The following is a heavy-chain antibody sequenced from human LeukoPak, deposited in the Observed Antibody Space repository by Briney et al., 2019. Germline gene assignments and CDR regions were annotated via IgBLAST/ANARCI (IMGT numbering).Heavy chain of an antibody. J-gene: IGHJ4*02. Sequence: GASVKVSCKASGYTFTGYYMHWVRQAPGQGLEWMGWINPNSGGTNYAQKFQGRVTMTRDTSISTAYMELSRLRSDDTAVYYCARSDIVVVPAAIEPSFDYWGQGTLVTVSS. CDR2: INPNSGGT. CDR3: ARSDIVVVPAAIEPSFDY. V-gene: IGHV1-2*02. D-gene: IGHD2-2*01. CDR1: GYTFTGYY.